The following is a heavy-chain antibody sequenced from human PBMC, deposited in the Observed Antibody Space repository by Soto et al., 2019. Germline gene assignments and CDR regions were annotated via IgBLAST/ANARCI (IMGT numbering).Heavy chain of an antibody. J-gene: IGHJ6*02. CDR3: ARDRRGVGANWGLDV. V-gene: IGHV1-69*13. CDR2: IIPIFGTA. D-gene: IGHD1-26*01. Sequence: ASVKVSCRASGGTFSSYASSGVRQAPGRGLEWMGGIIPIFGTANYAQKFQGRVTITADESTSTAYMELSSLRCEDTAVYYCARDRRGVGANWGLDVSGQGTTLTFSS. CDR1: GGTFSSYA.